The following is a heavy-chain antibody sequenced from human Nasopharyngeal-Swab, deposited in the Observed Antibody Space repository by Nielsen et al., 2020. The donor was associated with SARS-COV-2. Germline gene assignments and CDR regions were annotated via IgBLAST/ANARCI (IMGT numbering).Heavy chain of an antibody. D-gene: IGHD3-9*01. CDR2: ISGSGGST. CDR3: AKGPGYDILTGYFYYYYMDV. V-gene: IGHV3-23*01. Sequence: GEGVAWVWAISGSGGSTYYADSVKGRFTISRDNSKNTLYLQMNSLRAEDTAVYYCAKGPGYDILTGYFYYYYMDVWGKGTTVTVSS. J-gene: IGHJ6*03.